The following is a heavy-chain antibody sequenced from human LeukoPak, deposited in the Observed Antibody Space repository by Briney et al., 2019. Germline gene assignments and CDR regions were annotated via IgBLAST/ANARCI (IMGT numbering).Heavy chain of an antibody. V-gene: IGHV1-3*01. D-gene: IGHD3-3*01. J-gene: IGHJ3*02. CDR1: GYTFTSYA. CDR3: ARGPAEWLLPPKDAFDI. CDR2: ISAGNGNT. Sequence: ASVKVSCKASGYTFTSYAMHWVRQAPGQRLEWMGWISAGNGNTKYSQKFQGRVTITRDTSASTAYMELSSLRSEDTAVYYCARGPAEWLLPPKDAFDIWGQGTMVTVSS.